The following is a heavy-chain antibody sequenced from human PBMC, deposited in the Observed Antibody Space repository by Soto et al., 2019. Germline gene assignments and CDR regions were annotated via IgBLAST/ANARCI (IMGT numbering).Heavy chain of an antibody. J-gene: IGHJ4*02. CDR2: INTRGGTT. Sequence: QVQLVQSGPEVRKPGASVRLSCATSGYNFNQYYIHWVRQAPGQGLEWMGIINTRGGTTAYAQKVRGRLTVTRDTSTSTVYMELSNLRSEDTAIYYCARGPDDSDVPRWDYWGQGTRVTVSS. CDR1: GYNFNQYY. CDR3: ARGPDDSDVPRWDY. D-gene: IGHD4-17*01. V-gene: IGHV1-46*02.